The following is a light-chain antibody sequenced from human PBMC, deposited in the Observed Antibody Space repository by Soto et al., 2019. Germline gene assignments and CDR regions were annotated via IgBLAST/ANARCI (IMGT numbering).Light chain of an antibody. CDR3: QRYNNWPLT. CDR2: DTS. V-gene: IGKV3-15*01. CDR1: QSVSSN. Sequence: EIVMTQSPATLSVSPGARATLSCRASQSVSSNLAWYQHKPGQTPRLLIYDTSARATGVPARFSGSRSGPEFTLTINSLQSEDFAIYYCQRYNNWPLTFGGGTKVDIK. J-gene: IGKJ4*01.